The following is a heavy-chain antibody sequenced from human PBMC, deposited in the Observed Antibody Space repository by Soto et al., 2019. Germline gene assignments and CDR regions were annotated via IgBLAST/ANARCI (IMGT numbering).Heavy chain of an antibody. D-gene: IGHD6-13*01. V-gene: IGHV1-69*13. CDR1: GGTFSSYA. CDR2: IIPIFGTA. CDR3: ARVLNSAHWFDP. Sequence: SVKVSCKASGGTFSSYAISWVRQAPGQGLEWMGGIIPIFGTANYAQKFQGRVTITADESTSTAYMELSSLRSEDTAVYYCARVLNSAHWFDPWGQGTLVTVS. J-gene: IGHJ5*02.